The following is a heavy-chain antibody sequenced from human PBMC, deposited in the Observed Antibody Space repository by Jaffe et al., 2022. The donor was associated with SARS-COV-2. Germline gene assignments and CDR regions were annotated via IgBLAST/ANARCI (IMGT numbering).Heavy chain of an antibody. D-gene: IGHD3-16*02. CDR1: GFTFDDYA. J-gene: IGHJ6*02. Sequence: EVQLVESGGGLVQPGRSLRLSCAASGFTFDDYAMHWVRQAPGKGLEWVSGISWNSGSIGYADSVKGRFTISRDNAKNSLYLQMNSLRAEDTALYYCAKDGDYVWGSYRYYYGMDVWGQGTTVTVSS. V-gene: IGHV3-9*01. CDR3: AKDGDYVWGSYRYYYGMDV. CDR2: ISWNSGSI.